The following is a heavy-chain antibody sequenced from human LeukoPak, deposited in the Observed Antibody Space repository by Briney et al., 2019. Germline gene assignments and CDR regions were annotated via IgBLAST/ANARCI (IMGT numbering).Heavy chain of an antibody. CDR2: TYYRSKWYN. D-gene: IGHD3-10*01. Sequence: SQTLSLTCVVSGDSVSSKNGAWNWIRQSPSRGLEWLGRTYYRSKWYNDYAESMEGRMTISQDTSKNQYPLHLNSVTPDDTAVYYCARDRGFVVRGVIDYGMDVWGQGTTVTVSS. J-gene: IGHJ6*02. V-gene: IGHV6-1*01. CDR1: GDSVSSKNGA. CDR3: ARDRGFVVRGVIDYGMDV.